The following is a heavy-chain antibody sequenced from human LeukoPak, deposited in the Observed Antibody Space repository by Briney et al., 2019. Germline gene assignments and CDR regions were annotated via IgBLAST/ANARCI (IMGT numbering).Heavy chain of an antibody. J-gene: IGHJ4*02. CDR1: GFTFSNYS. CDR3: ARSYYSSSCPDY. CDR2: ISRASSTI. D-gene: IGHD6-13*01. Sequence: GGSLRLSCAASGFTFSNYSMNWVRQAPGKGLEWVSYISRASSTIYYAASVKGRFTISRDNAKNSLYLQMNSLRAEDTAVYYCARSYYSSSCPDYWGQGTLVTVSS. V-gene: IGHV3-48*01.